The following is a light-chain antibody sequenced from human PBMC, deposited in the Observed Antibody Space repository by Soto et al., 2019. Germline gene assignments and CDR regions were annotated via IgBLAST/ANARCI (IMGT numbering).Light chain of an antibody. J-gene: IGKJ1*01. CDR3: QQSYSTPRT. Sequence: DIQMTQSPSSLSKSVGDRVTITCRASQNISSYLNWYQQKPGKAPKLLIYAESSLQSGVPSRFSGSGSGTDFTLTISSLQPEDFATYYCQQSYSTPRTLGQGTKVDIK. CDR1: QNISSY. V-gene: IGKV1-39*01. CDR2: AES.